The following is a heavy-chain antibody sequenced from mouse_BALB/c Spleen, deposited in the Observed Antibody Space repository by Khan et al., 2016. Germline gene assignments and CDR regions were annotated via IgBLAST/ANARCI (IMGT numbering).Heavy chain of an antibody. J-gene: IGHJ3*01. CDR2: IFPGNVNT. Sequence: VELVESGPELVKPGTSVRISCKAAGYTFTNYYIHWLKQGPGQGLEWIGWIFPGNVNTKYNEKFKGKATLTVDKSSTTVYMNLSSLTSEDSAVYFCARHYRYSWFVYWGQGTLVTVSA. CDR1: GYTFTNYY. D-gene: IGHD2-14*01. V-gene: IGHV1S56*01. CDR3: ARHYRYSWFVY.